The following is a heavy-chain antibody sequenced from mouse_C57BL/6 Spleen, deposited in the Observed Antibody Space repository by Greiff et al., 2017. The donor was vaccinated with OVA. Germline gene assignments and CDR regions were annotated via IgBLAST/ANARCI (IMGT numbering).Heavy chain of an antibody. Sequence: DVQLQESGGGLVKPGGSLKLSCAASGFTFSSYAMSWVRQTPEKRLEWVATISDGGSYTYYPDNVKGRFTISRDNAKNNLYLQMSHLKSEDTAMYYCARDYSNFSWLAYWGQGTLVTVSA. V-gene: IGHV5-4*01. CDR1: GFTFSSYA. J-gene: IGHJ3*01. D-gene: IGHD2-5*01. CDR3: ARDYSNFSWLAY. CDR2: ISDGGSYT.